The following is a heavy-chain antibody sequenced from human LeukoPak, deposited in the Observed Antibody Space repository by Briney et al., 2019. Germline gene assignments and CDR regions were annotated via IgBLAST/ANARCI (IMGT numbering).Heavy chain of an antibody. CDR1: GGTFSRFT. CDR3: ARQGVDGFLEWLSLPWDYYYGMDV. J-gene: IGHJ6*02. D-gene: IGHD3-3*01. Sequence: SVKVSCKASGGTFSRFTISWVRQAPGQGFEWMGGITPIFGTANSAQKFQGRVSITADESTSTAFMELSSLRSEDTAVYYCARQGVDGFLEWLSLPWDYYYGMDVWGQGTTVTVSS. CDR2: ITPIFGTA. V-gene: IGHV1-69*01.